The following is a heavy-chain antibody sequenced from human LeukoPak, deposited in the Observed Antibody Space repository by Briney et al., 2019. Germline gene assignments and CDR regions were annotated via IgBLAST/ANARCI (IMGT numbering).Heavy chain of an antibody. CDR1: GFTVSSNY. J-gene: IGHJ4*02. V-gene: IGHV3-66*01. Sequence: GGSLRLSCAASGFTVSSNYMSWVRQAPGKGLEWVSVIYSGGSTYYADSAKGRFTISRDNSKNTLYLQMNSLRAEDTAVYYCARIHIVGATADYWGQGTLVTVSS. CDR2: IYSGGST. D-gene: IGHD1-26*01. CDR3: ARIHIVGATADY.